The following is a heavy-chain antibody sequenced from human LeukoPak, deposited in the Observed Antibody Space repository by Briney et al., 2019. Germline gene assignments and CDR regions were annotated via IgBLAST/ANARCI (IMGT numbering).Heavy chain of an antibody. D-gene: IGHD2-15*01. CDR1: GFTFSDYY. CDR3: ARVLRYCSGGSCYTLDAFDI. CDR2: ISSSGSTI. V-gene: IGHV3-11*04. Sequence: GGSLRLSCAASGFTFSDYYMSWIRQAPGKGLEWVSYISSSGSTIYYADSVKGRFPISRDNAKNSLYLQMNSLRAEDTAVYYCARVLRYCSGGSCYTLDAFDIWGQGTMVTVSS. J-gene: IGHJ3*02.